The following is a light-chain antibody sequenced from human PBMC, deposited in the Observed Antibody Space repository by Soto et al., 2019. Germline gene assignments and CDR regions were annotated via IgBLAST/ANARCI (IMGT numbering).Light chain of an antibody. V-gene: IGKV1-39*01. CDR3: QQTYTTPEIT. J-gene: IGKJ5*01. CDR2: GAS. Sequence: DIQLTQSPTSLSASVGDRVTITCLASQSISIYLNWYQLKPGKAPNLLMYGASYLKSGVPTRFSGSGSGTDFTLTISSLQPEDFAIYYCQQTYTTPEITLGQGTRLEIK. CDR1: QSISIY.